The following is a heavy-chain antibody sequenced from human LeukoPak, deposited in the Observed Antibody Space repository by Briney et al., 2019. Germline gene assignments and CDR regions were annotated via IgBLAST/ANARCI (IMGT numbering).Heavy chain of an antibody. D-gene: IGHD2-21*02. CDR1: GASFSGGGYY. CDR2: IYYSGST. Sequence: PSETLSLTCTVSGASFSGGGYYWSWIRQHPGKGLEWIGYIYYSGSTYYNPSLKSRVTISEDTSKNQFSLKLTSVTAADTAVYYCASSYCGGDCYVPFHIWGQGTMVTVSS. J-gene: IGHJ3*02. V-gene: IGHV4-31*03. CDR3: ASSYCGGDCYVPFHI.